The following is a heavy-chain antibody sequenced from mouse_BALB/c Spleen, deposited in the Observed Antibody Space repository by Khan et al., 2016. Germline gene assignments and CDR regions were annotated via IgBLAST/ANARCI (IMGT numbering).Heavy chain of an antibody. CDR3: AIGLRAMDY. J-gene: IGHJ4*01. V-gene: IGHV7-3*02. CDR1: GFTFTDYY. Sequence: EVELVESGGGLVQPGGSLRLSCATSGFTFTDYYMSWVRQPPGKALEWLGFIRNKANGYTTEYSASVKGRFTISRDNSKSILYLQMNTLRAEDSATYYCAIGLRAMDYWGQGTSVTVSS. CDR2: IRNKANGYTT. D-gene: IGHD1-1*01.